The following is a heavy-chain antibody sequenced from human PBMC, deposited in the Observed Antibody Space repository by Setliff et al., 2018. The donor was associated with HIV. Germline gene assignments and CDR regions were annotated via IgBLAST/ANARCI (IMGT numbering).Heavy chain of an antibody. Sequence: SETLSLTCTVSGGSISSSSHYWGWIRQPPGKGLEWIGSIFYSGSTYYNPSLKSRVTISVDTSKNQFSLKVNSVSAADTAVYYCARSPSWALPYFDLWGQGRLVTVSS. J-gene: IGHJ4*02. CDR2: IFYSGST. D-gene: IGHD3-16*01. CDR1: GGSISSSSHY. CDR3: ARSPSWALPYFDL. V-gene: IGHV4-39*07.